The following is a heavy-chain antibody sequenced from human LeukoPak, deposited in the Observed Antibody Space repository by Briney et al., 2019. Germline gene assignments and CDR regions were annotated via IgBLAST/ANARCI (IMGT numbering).Heavy chain of an antibody. CDR2: IWYDGSNK. Sequence: PGGSLRLSCAASGFTFSSYGMHWVRQAPGKGLEWGAVIWYDGSNKYYADSVKGRFTISRDNSKNTLYLQMNSLRAEDTAVYYCARRSVGAFDYWGQGTLVTVSS. V-gene: IGHV3-33*01. J-gene: IGHJ4*02. CDR1: GFTFSSYG. D-gene: IGHD1-26*01. CDR3: ARRSVGAFDY.